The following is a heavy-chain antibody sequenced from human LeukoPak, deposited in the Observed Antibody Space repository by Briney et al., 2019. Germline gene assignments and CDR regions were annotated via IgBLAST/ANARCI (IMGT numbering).Heavy chain of an antibody. CDR1: GYTFTSYG. CDR2: ISHYYGNT. CDR3: ARVTGYCSGGSCYLTPLFDY. V-gene: IGHV1-18*01. Sequence: ASDKVSCKASGYTFTSYGISWVRQAPGQGLEWMGLISHYYGNTNYAQKLQGRVTMTTDTSTSKAYMELRSLRSDDTAVYYCARVTGYCSGGSCYLTPLFDYWGQGTLVTGSS. J-gene: IGHJ4*02. D-gene: IGHD2-15*01.